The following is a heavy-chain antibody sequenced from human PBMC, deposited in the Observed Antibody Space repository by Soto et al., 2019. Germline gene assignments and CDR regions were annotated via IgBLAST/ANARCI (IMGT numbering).Heavy chain of an antibody. CDR2: FDPEDGET. V-gene: IGHV1-24*01. CDR1: GYTLTELS. J-gene: IGHJ3*02. Sequence: ASVKVSCKVSGYTLTELSMHWVRQAPGKGLEWMGGFDPEDGETIYAQKFQGRVTMTEDTSTDTAYMELSSLRSEDTAVYYCARGAATKILVLKYDALEIWGQGTMVTVSS. D-gene: IGHD5-12*01. CDR3: ARGAATKILVLKYDALEI.